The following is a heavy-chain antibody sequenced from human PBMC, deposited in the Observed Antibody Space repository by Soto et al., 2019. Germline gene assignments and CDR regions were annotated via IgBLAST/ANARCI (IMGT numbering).Heavy chain of an antibody. D-gene: IGHD3-16*02. CDR2: ITRNGGST. CDR1: GFNFNIYA. J-gene: IGHJ4*02. V-gene: IGHV3-23*01. Sequence: EVQLLESGGGLVQPGGSLTLSCAASGFNFNIYAMSWVRQALGKGLEWVSSITRNGGSTYYADSVKGRFTISRDNSKATLHLQMNSLRVEDTAVYFCVKDYRITSPAWGQGTLVTVSS. CDR3: VKDYRITSPA.